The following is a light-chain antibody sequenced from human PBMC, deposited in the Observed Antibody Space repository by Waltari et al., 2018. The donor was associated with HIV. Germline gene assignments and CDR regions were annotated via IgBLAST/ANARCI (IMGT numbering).Light chain of an antibody. CDR2: DVN. CDR1: ASDVGGYYY. Sequence: QSALTQPRSVSGPPGQSVTLSCNGSASDVGGYYYASWYQQHPGKAPKLLIYDVNKRPSGVPDRFSGSKSGNTASLTISGLQTEDEADYYCCSYAGSSYVFGTETKVTVL. J-gene: IGLJ1*01. V-gene: IGLV2-11*01. CDR3: CSYAGSSYV.